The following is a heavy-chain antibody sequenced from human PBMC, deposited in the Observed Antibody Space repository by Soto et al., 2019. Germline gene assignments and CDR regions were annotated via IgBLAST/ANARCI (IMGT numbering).Heavy chain of an antibody. J-gene: IGHJ6*02. CDR3: ARDGNGDILTGYGNYYYYGMDV. V-gene: IGHV1-18*04. CDR1: GYTFTSYG. CDR2: ISAYNGNT. Sequence: ASVKVSCQASGYTFTSYGISWVRQAPGQGLEWMGWISAYNGNTNYAQKLQGRVTMTTDTSTSTAYMELRSLRSDDTAVYYCARDGNGDILTGYGNYYYYGMDVWGQGTTVTVSS. D-gene: IGHD3-9*01.